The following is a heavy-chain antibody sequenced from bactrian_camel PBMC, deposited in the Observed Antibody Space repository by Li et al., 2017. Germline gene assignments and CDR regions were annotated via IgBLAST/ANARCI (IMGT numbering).Heavy chain of an antibody. J-gene: IGHJ4*01. CDR1: LYTRSSLYC. V-gene: IGHV3S26*01. D-gene: IGHD3*01. CDR2: IIFGDGST. CDR3: AADELVRPPIWTAPTEYRY. Sequence: HVQLVESGGGSAQAGGSLRLSCEVSLYTRSSLYCMGWFRQGPGKEREGVAIIFGDGSTRYADSVKGRFTITKDPAENTLYLQMNSLKPEDTAMYTCAADELVRPPIWTAPTEYRYWGHGTQVTVS.